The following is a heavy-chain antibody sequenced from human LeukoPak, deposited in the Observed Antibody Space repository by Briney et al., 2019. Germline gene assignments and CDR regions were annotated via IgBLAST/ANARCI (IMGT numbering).Heavy chain of an antibody. V-gene: IGHV6-1*01. D-gene: IGHD2-2*01. CDR2: TYYRSTWYN. J-gene: IGHJ5*02. CDR1: GDSVSSNSVT. Sequence: QTLSLTCAISGDSVSSNSVTWNWIRQSPSSGLEWPGRTYYRSTWYNDYAVSVRGRITVNPDTSKNQFSLHLNSVTPEDTAVYYCARRLTQYDCFDPWGQGILVTVSS. CDR3: ARRLTQYDCFDP.